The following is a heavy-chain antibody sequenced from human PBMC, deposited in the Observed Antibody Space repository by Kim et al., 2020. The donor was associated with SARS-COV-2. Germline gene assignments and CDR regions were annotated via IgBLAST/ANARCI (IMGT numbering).Heavy chain of an antibody. CDR2: T. J-gene: IGHJ4*02. CDR3: ARHPEAGYFDY. V-gene: IGHV4-39*01. D-gene: IGHD6-13*01. Sequence: TYATPSLKSRFTISVDTSKNQFSLKLSSVTAADTAVYYCARHPEAGYFDYWGQGTLVTVSS.